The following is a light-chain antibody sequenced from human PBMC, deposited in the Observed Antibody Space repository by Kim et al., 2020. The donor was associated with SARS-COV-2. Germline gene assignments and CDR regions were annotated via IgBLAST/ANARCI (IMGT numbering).Light chain of an antibody. J-gene: IGLJ3*02. Sequence: VSPGQAARITCSGDALPKQYAYWYQQKAGQAPVLVIYEDGERPSGIAGRFSGSRSGTTVTLTISGVQAEDEADYYCQSADSSGTCVFGGGTQLTVL. V-gene: IGLV3-25*03. CDR3: QSADSSGTCV. CDR1: ALPKQY. CDR2: EDG.